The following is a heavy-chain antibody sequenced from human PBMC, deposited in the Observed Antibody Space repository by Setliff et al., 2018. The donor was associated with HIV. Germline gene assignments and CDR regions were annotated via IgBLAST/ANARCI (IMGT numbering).Heavy chain of an antibody. CDR1: GYSINDGYH. CDR3: VRDRALRFSQSPSLHYFDV. V-gene: IGHV4-38-2*02. J-gene: IGHJ4*01. Sequence: TSETLSLTCLVFGYSINDGYHWGWIRQSPRKGLEWIGSIYNGGRASYNPSRRSRASLSIDTSKNRFSLRLNPVTAADTAVYYCVRDRALRFSQSPSLHYFDVWGQGILVTVSS. CDR2: IYNGGRA.